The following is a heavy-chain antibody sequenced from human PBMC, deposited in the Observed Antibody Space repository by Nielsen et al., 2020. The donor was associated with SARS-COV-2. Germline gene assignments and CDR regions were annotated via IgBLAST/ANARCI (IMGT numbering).Heavy chain of an antibody. CDR1: GGTFSSFA. V-gene: IGHV1-69*13. Sequence: SVKVSCKASGGTFSSFAISWVRQAPGQGLEWMGGIIPFFGTPNYAQKFQGRVTITADESTSIAYMELSSLRSEDTAVYYCARCQYGAGSYPLTYYYYDMDVWGQGTTVTVSS. D-gene: IGHD3-10*01. J-gene: IGHJ6*02. CDR3: ARCQYGAGSYPLTYYYYDMDV. CDR2: IIPFFGTP.